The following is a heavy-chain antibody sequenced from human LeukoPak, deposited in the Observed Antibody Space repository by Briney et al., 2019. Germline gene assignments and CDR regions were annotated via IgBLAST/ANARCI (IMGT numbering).Heavy chain of an antibody. D-gene: IGHD3-3*01. CDR1: AFTFSSYA. CDR2: ISADGGGT. V-gene: IGHV3-23*01. Sequence: PGGSLRLSCAASAFTFSSYAMNWVRQAPGKGLEWVSAISADGGGTYYADSVKGRFTISRDNSQNTLYLQMNNLRAEDTAVYYCARGTYYYEDSGFYFDYWGLGTLVTVSS. CDR3: ARGTYYYEDSGFYFDY. J-gene: IGHJ4*02.